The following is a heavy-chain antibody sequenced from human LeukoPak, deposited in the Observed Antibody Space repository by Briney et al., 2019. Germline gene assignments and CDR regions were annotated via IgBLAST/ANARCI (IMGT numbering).Heavy chain of an antibody. CDR1: GFTFSSYA. CDR3: AKVYIAAASESAFDI. D-gene: IGHD6-13*01. V-gene: IGHV3-23*01. J-gene: IGHJ3*02. Sequence: SGGSLRLSCAASGFTFSSYAMSWVRQAPGKGLEWVSAISGSGGSTYYADSVKGRFTISRDNSKNTLYLQMNSLRVEDTAVYYCAKVYIAAASESAFDIWGQGTMVTVSS. CDR2: ISGSGGST.